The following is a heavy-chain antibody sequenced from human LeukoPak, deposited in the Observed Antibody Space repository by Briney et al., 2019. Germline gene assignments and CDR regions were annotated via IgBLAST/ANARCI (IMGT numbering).Heavy chain of an antibody. CDR2: IRYDGRNK. J-gene: IGHJ6*02. D-gene: IGHD3-10*01. CDR1: GFTFSSYG. Sequence: GGSLRLSCAASGFTFSSYGMHWVRQAPGKGLEWVAFIRYDGRNKYYADSVKGRFTISRDNSKNTLYLQMNSLRAEDTAVYYCAKEGFRIHYGMDVWGQGTTVTVSS. CDR3: AKEGFRIHYGMDV. V-gene: IGHV3-30*02.